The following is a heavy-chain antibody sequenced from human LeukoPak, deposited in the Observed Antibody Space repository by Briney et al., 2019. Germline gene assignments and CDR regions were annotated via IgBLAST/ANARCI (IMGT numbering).Heavy chain of an antibody. CDR1: GGTFSSYA. CDR3: ARVVTMVRGVIPLYYFGY. CDR2: IIPIFGTA. V-gene: IGHV1-69*13. D-gene: IGHD3-10*01. Sequence: SVKVSCKASGGTFSSYAISWVRQAPGQGLEWMGGIIPIFGTANYAQKFQGRVTITADESTSTAYMELSSLRSEDTAVYYCARVVTMVRGVIPLYYFGYWGQGTLVTVSS. J-gene: IGHJ4*02.